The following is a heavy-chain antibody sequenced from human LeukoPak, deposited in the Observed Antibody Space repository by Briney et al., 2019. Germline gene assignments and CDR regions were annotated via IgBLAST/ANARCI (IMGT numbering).Heavy chain of an antibody. Sequence: PGGSLRLSCAASGFTFRSDWMSWVRQSPEKGLEWAANINPDGSATYYVDSVTGRFIISRDNTKNSLYLQMNSLRAEDTAVYYCARGVAPCGQGTLVTVSS. CDR1: GFTFRSDW. J-gene: IGHJ5*01. D-gene: IGHD2-15*01. CDR2: INPDGSAT. V-gene: IGHV3-7*03. CDR3: ARGVAP.